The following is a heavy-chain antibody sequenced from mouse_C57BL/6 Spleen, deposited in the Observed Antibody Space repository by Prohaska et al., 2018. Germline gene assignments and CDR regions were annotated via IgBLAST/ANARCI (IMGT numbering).Heavy chain of an antibody. D-gene: IGHD1-1*01. CDR2: VNPNNGGT. J-gene: IGHJ2*01. V-gene: IGHV1-26*01. CDR3: ASLLFITTSYFDY. Sequence: HGKSLEWIGDVNPNNGGTSYNQKFKGKATLTVDKSSSTAYMELRSLTSEDSAVYYCASLLFITTSYFDYWGQGTTLTVSS.